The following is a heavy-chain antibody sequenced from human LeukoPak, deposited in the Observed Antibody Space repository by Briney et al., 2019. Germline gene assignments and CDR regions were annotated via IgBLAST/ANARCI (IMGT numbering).Heavy chain of an antibody. CDR3: ARAGTIVSYYYYAMDV. CDR1: GFTFSNYE. D-gene: IGHD3-10*01. V-gene: IGHV3-48*03. Sequence: GGSLRLSCVASGFTFSNYEMNWVHQAPGKGLEWVSYISSSGSTIYYADSVKGRFTISRDNAEKSLYLQMNNLRVEDTAVYYCARAGTIVSYYYYAMDVWGQGTTVTVSS. CDR2: ISSSGSTI. J-gene: IGHJ6*02.